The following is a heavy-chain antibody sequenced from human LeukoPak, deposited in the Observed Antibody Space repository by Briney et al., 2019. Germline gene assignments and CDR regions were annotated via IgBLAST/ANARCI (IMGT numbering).Heavy chain of an antibody. CDR3: ARDSAPTYDFWSGYPRGGFDY. CDR1: GGSISSYY. D-gene: IGHD3-3*01. Sequence: SETLSLTCTVSGGSISSYYWSWIRQPPGKGLEWIGYIYYSGSTNYNPSLKSRVTISVETSKNEFSLKLRSVTAADTAVYYCARDSAPTYDFWSGYPRGGFDYWGQGTLVTVSS. CDR2: IYYSGST. V-gene: IGHV4-59*01. J-gene: IGHJ4*02.